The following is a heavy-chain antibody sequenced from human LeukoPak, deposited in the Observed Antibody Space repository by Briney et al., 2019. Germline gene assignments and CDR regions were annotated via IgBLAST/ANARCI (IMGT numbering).Heavy chain of an antibody. Sequence: GGPLRLSCAASGFTFSSYAMSWVRQAPGKGLEWVSAISGSGGSTYYADSVKGRFTISRDNSKKTLYLQMNSLRAEDTAVYYCAKTVVPAAIEYYFDYWGQGTLVTVSS. CDR2: ISGSGGST. D-gene: IGHD2-2*01. CDR3: AKTVVPAAIEYYFDY. V-gene: IGHV3-23*01. J-gene: IGHJ4*02. CDR1: GFTFSSYA.